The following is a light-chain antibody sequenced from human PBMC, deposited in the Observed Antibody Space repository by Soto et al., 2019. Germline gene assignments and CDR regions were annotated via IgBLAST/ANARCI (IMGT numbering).Light chain of an antibody. V-gene: IGKV1-5*03. CDR2: KAS. J-gene: IGKJ1*01. CDR1: QSISSW. CDR3: QHSET. Sequence: DIQMTQSPSTLSASVGDRLTITCRASQSISSWLAWYQQKPGKAPKLLIYKASSLESGVPSRFSGSGSGTEFTLTISSLQPDDFATYYCQHSETFGQGTKVEIK.